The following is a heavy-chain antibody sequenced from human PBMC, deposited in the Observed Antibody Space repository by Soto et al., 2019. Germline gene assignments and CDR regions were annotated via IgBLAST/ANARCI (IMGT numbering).Heavy chain of an antibody. D-gene: IGHD2-2*02. CDR1: GFTVSNNY. J-gene: IGHJ4*02. V-gene: IGHV3-53*02. CDR2: IYSGGST. CDR3: ATYTSLDY. Sequence: EVQLVETGGGLIQPGGSLRLSCAASGFTVSNNYMSWVRQAPGKGLEWVSLIYSGGSTFYAVSVKGRFTISRDNSKNTLFLQMNSLRAEDTAVYFCATYTSLDYGGQGTLVTVSS.